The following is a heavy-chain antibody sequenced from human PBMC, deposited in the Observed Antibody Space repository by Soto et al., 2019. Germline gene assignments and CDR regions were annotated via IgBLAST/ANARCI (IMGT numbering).Heavy chain of an antibody. D-gene: IGHD6-13*01. V-gene: IGHV3-9*01. CDR2: ISWNSGSI. CDR3: AKDRGDIAAAWDRNEFDY. CDR1: GFTFDDYA. Sequence: GGSLRLSCAASGFTFDDYAMHWVRQAPGKGLEWVSGISWNSGSIGYADSVKGRFTISRDNAKNSLYLQMNSLRAEDTALYYCAKDRGDIAAAWDRNEFDYWGQGTLVTVSS. J-gene: IGHJ4*02.